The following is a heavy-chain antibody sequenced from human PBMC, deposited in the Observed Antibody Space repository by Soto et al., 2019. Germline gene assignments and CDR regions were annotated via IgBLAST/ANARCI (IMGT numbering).Heavy chain of an antibody. CDR3: ARDIGGDYGGNPDFDAFDI. CDR1: GFTFSDYY. V-gene: IGHV3-11*06. D-gene: IGHD4-17*01. CDR2: ISSSSSYT. Sequence: PGGSLRLSCAASGFTFSDYYRSWIRQAPGKGLEWVSYISSSSSYTNYADSVKGRFTISRDNAKNSLYLQMNSLRAEDTAVYYCARDIGGDYGGNPDFDAFDIWGQGTMVTVSS. J-gene: IGHJ3*02.